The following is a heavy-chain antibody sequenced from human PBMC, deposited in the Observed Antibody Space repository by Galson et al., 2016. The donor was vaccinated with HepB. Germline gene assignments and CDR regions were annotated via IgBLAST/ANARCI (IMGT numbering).Heavy chain of an antibody. Sequence: SLRLSCAGSGLSLSPYALSWGRQAPGTGLEWVSGISASGGSKTYADSVRGRFIISRDNSNNKLFLQMNSLTTEDTAVYYCARVRSGYSGYANPYYYGMDVWGQGTTVTVSS. CDR1: GLSLSPYA. J-gene: IGHJ6*02. V-gene: IGHV3-23*01. D-gene: IGHD5-12*01. CDR2: ISASGGSK. CDR3: ARVRSGYSGYANPYYYGMDV.